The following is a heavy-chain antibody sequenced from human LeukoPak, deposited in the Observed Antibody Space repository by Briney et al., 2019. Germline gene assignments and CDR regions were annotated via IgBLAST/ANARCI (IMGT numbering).Heavy chain of an antibody. CDR2: INHSGST. Sequence: PSETLSLTCAVYGGSFSGYYWSWIRQPPGKGLEWIGEINHSGSTNYNPSLKSRVTISVDTSKNQFSLKLISATAADTAVYYCARGADIVVVPAGLYYFDYWGQGTLVTVSS. CDR3: ARGADIVVVPAGLYYFDY. J-gene: IGHJ4*02. CDR1: GGSFSGYY. V-gene: IGHV4-34*01. D-gene: IGHD2-2*01.